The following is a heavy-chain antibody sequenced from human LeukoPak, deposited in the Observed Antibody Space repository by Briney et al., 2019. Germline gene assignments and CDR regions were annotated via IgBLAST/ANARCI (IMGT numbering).Heavy chain of an antibody. J-gene: IGHJ4*02. Sequence: PSETLSLTCAVYGGSFSGYYWSWIRQPPGKGLGWIVEINHSGSTNYNPSLKSRVTISVDTSKNQFSLKLSSVTAADTAVYYCARTIVGAHLFAYCGQGTLVTVSS. D-gene: IGHD1-26*01. CDR3: ARTIVGAHLFAY. CDR2: INHSGST. V-gene: IGHV4-34*01. CDR1: GGSFSGYY.